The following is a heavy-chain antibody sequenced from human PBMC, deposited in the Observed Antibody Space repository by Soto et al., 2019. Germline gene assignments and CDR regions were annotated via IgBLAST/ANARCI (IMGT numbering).Heavy chain of an antibody. Sequence: ASVKVSCKASGYTFTSYGISWVRQAPGQGLEWMGWISAYNGNTNYAQKLQGRVTMTTDISTSTAYMELRSLRSDDTAVYYCARDRDGYYYDSSGYDAFDIWGQGTMVTVSS. V-gene: IGHV1-18*04. CDR2: ISAYNGNT. CDR3: ARDRDGYYYDSSGYDAFDI. J-gene: IGHJ3*02. D-gene: IGHD3-22*01. CDR1: GYTFTSYG.